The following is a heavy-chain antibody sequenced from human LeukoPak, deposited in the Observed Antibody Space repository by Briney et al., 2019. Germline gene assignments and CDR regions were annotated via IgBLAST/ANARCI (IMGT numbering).Heavy chain of an antibody. CDR1: GGSISSYY. V-gene: IGHV4-59*08. CDR3: ARQGTAMVLDY. J-gene: IGHJ4*02. Sequence: LETLSLTCTVSGGSISSYYWSWIRQPPGKGLEWIGYIYYSGSTNYNPSLKSRVTISVDTSKNQFSLKLSSVTAADTAVYYCARQGTAMVLDYWGQGTLVTVSS. D-gene: IGHD5-18*01. CDR2: IYYSGST.